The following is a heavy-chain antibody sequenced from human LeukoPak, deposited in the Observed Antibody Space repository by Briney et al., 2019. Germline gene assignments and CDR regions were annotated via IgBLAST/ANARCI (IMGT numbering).Heavy chain of an antibody. CDR1: GVIFDHYA. D-gene: IGHD1-26*01. CDR3: EQYIGTGWDLDY. CDR2: IRGDANTR. J-gene: IGHJ4*02. Sequence: PGGSLRLSCAASGVIFDHYAMHWVRQAPGKGPEWLSLIRGDANTRYYGDSMKGRITISRDNSKNSLYLHMNSLRTEDTALYYCEQYIGTGWDLDYWVQGTLVTVSS. V-gene: IGHV3-43*02.